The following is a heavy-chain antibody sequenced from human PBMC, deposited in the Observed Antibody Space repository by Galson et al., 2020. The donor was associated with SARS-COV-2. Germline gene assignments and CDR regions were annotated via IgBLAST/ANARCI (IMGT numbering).Heavy chain of an antibody. V-gene: IGHV3-33*01. J-gene: IGHJ4*02. CDR1: GFTFSSYG. CDR3: ARDWDSSGWSRYYFDY. D-gene: IGHD6-19*01. CDR2: IWYDGSNK. Sequence: GESLKISCAASGFTFSSYGMHWVRQAPGKGLEWVAVIWYDGSNKYYADSVKGRFTISRDNSKNTLYLQMNSLRAEDTAVYYCARDWDSSGWSRYYFDYWGQGTLVTVSS.